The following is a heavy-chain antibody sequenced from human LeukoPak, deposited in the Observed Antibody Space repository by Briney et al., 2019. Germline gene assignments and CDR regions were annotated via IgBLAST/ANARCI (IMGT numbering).Heavy chain of an antibody. Sequence: GSLRLSCAASGFTFSTYGIHWVRQPPEKGLEWIGEIYHSGSTNYNPTLKSRVTISVDKSKNHFSLKLSSVTAADTAVYYCARAVGYSYGPFLYWGQGTLVTVSS. V-gene: IGHV4-4*02. J-gene: IGHJ4*02. CDR3: ARAVGYSYGPFLY. CDR1: GFTFSTYG. CDR2: IYHSGST. D-gene: IGHD5-18*01.